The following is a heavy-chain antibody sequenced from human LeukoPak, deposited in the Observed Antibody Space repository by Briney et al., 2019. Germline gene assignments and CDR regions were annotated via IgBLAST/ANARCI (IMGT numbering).Heavy chain of an antibody. V-gene: IGHV4-59*01. Sequence: SETLSLTCTASGDSFIGSYWSWIRQAPGKGLEFIGYIYYSVDTDYNPSLKNRVTMSLDLSKKQFSLSLTSVTAADTAVYYSARRRYYDSTGHNPTYYFDHWGQGILVTVSS. CDR3: ARRRYYDSTGHNPTYYFDH. J-gene: IGHJ4*02. D-gene: IGHD3-22*01. CDR1: GDSFIGSY. CDR2: IYYSVDT.